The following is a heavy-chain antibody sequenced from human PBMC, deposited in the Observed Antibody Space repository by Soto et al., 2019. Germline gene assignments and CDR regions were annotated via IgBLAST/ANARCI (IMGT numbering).Heavy chain of an antibody. D-gene: IGHD2-2*01. CDR3: AKTAAIFRYYYGMDV. CDR2: ISYDGSNK. Sequence: GGSLRLSCAASGFTFSSYGMHWVRQAPGKGLEWVAVISYDGSNKYYADSVKGRFTISRDNSKNTLYLQMNSLRAEDTAVYYCAKTAAIFRYYYGMDVWGQGTTVTVSS. CDR1: GFTFSSYG. V-gene: IGHV3-30*18. J-gene: IGHJ6*02.